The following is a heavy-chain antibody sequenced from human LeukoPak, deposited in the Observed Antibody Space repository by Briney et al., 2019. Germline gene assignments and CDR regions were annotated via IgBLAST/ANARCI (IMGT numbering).Heavy chain of an antibody. CDR3: AKLGSGYSYGFGVYYFDY. Sequence: GGSLRLSCAASGFTFSSYAMSWVRQAPGKGLEWVSAISGSGGSTYYADSVKGRFTISRDSSKNTLYLQMNSLRAEDTAVYYCAKLGSGYSYGFGVYYFDYWGQGTLVTVSS. CDR2: ISGSGGST. V-gene: IGHV3-23*01. CDR1: GFTFSSYA. D-gene: IGHD5-18*01. J-gene: IGHJ4*02.